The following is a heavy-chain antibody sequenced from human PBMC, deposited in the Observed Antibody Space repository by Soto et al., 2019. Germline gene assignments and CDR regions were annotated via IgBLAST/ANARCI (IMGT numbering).Heavy chain of an antibody. Sequence: ASVKVSCKASGYTFTSYYMHWVRKAPGQGLEWMGIINPSGGSTSYAQKFQGRVTMTRDTSTSTVYMELSSLRSEDTAVYYCARPDGTTVTTFPVDYYYGMDVWGQGTTVTVSS. CDR2: INPSGGST. J-gene: IGHJ6*02. D-gene: IGHD4-4*01. V-gene: IGHV1-46*01. CDR1: GYTFTSYY. CDR3: ARPDGTTVTTFPVDYYYGMDV.